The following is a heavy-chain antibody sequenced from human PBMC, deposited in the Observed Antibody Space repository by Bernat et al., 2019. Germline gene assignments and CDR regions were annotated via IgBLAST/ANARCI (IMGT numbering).Heavy chain of an antibody. CDR2: IYYSGST. J-gene: IGHJ4*02. Sequence: QVQLQESGPGLVKPSETLSLTCTVSGGSVSSGSYYWSWIRQPPGKGLECIGYIYYSGSTNYNPSLKSRVTISVDTSKNQFSLKLSSVTAADTAVYYCAREVITFGGVIVDWGQGTLVTVSS. CDR3: AREVITFGGVIVD. V-gene: IGHV4-61*01. CDR1: GGSVSSGSYY. D-gene: IGHD3-16*02.